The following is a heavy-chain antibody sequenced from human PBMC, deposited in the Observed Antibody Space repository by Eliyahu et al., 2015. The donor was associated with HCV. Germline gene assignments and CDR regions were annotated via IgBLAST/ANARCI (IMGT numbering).Heavy chain of an antibody. CDR3: ARKNYNKLDL. D-gene: IGHD3-9*01. CDR2: IENTGAST. Sequence: EVQLVESGGGLVHPGGSLRLSCXGSGLTFRTYSMNWVRQAPGKGLEWVSYIENTGASTQYADSLKGRFTVSRDDAKNSQYLQMNSLRDEDTAVYYCARKNYNKLDLWGQGTLVTVSS. J-gene: IGHJ4*02. V-gene: IGHV3-48*02. CDR1: GLTFRTYS.